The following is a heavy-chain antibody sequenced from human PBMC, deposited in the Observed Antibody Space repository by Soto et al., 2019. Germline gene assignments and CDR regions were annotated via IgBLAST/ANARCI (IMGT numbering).Heavy chain of an antibody. Sequence: QVQLVESGGGVVQPGRSLRLSCAASGFTFSSYAMHWVRQAPGKGLEWVAVISYDGSNKYYADSVKGRFTISRDNSKNTLYLQMNGLRAEDTAVYYCARDSALGYEFRLYYGMDVWGQGTTVTVSS. V-gene: IGHV3-30-3*01. CDR3: ARDSALGYEFRLYYGMDV. D-gene: IGHD2-15*01. J-gene: IGHJ6*02. CDR2: ISYDGSNK. CDR1: GFTFSSYA.